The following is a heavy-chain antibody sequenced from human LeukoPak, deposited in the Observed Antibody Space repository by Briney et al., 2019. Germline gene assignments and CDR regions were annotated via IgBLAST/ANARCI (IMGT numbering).Heavy chain of an antibody. CDR2: IIPIFGTA. CDR3: ARDFSITIFGVVIRYMDV. J-gene: IGHJ6*03. D-gene: IGHD3-3*01. CDR1: GGTFSSYA. Sequence: ASVKVSCKASGGTFSSYAISWVRQAPGQGLEWMGGIIPIFGTANYAQKFQGRVTITTDESTSTAYMELSSLRSEDTAVYYCARDFSITIFGVVIRYMDVWGKGTTVTVSS. V-gene: IGHV1-69*05.